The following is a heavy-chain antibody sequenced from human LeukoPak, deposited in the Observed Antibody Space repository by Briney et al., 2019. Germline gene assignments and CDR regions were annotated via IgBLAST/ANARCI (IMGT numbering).Heavy chain of an antibody. D-gene: IGHD6-13*01. CDR2: ISCSGGDT. J-gene: IGHJ4*02. V-gene: IGHV3-23*01. Sequence: PGGSLRLSCAASGFTFSSYAMTWVRQAPGKGLEWVSGISCSGGDTYYADSVKGRFTVSRDNSKNTLYLQMNSLRAEDTAVYYCAKMARYSSSWADCWGQGTLVTVSS. CDR1: GFTFSSYA. CDR3: AKMARYSSSWADC.